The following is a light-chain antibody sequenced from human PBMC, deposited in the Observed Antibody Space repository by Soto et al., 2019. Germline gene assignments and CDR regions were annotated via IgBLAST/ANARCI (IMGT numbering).Light chain of an antibody. V-gene: IGKV1-5*03. CDR1: QSISVW. CDR3: QHYYTYPYT. CDR2: QAS. J-gene: IGKJ2*01. Sequence: DIQMTQSPSTLSASVGDRVTITCRASQSISVWLAWYQQKPGKAPNLLIYQASYLQSGVPSRFSGSGSGTEFTLTISSLQPDDFATFFCQHYYTYPYTFGQGTKLEIK.